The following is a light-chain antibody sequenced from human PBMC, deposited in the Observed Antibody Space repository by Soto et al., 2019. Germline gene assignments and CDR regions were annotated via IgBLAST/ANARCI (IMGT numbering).Light chain of an antibody. CDR3: SSYAGSSTLYV. V-gene: IGLV2-8*01. Sequence: QSVLTQPPSASGSPGQSVTISCTGTSNDVGDYNYVSWYQQHPGKAPKLMIYEVSKRPSWVPGRFSGSKSGNTASLTVSGLQAEDEADYYCSSYAGSSTLYVFGTGTKVTVL. CDR2: EVS. J-gene: IGLJ1*01. CDR1: SNDVGDYNY.